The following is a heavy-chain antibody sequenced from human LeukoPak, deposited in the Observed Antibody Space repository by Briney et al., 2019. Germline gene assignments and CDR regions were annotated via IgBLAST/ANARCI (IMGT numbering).Heavy chain of an antibody. D-gene: IGHD6-19*01. CDR1: GFTFSTYW. CDR2: IHQDGNEK. CDR3: ARKGWYSSGWYGTNFDY. J-gene: IGHJ4*02. Sequence: QPGGSLRLSCAASGFTFSTYWMSWVRQAPGKGLEWVANIHQDGNEKYYVDSVKGRFTISRDNAKNSLYLQMNSLRAEDTAVYYCARKGWYSSGWYGTNFDYWGQGTLVTVSS. V-gene: IGHV3-7*01.